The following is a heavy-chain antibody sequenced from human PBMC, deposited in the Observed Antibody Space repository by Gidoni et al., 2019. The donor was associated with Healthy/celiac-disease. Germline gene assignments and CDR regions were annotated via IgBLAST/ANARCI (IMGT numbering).Heavy chain of an antibody. V-gene: IGHV3-73*02. Sequence: EVQLVESGGGLVQPGGSLKLSCAASGFTFSGSAMHWVHQASGKGLEWVGRIRSKANSYATAYAASVKGRFTISRDDSKNTAYLQMNSLKTEDTAVYYCTTLEYSSSSSFDYWGQGTLVTVSS. J-gene: IGHJ4*02. D-gene: IGHD6-6*01. CDR1: GFTFSGSA. CDR3: TTLEYSSSSSFDY. CDR2: IRSKANSYAT.